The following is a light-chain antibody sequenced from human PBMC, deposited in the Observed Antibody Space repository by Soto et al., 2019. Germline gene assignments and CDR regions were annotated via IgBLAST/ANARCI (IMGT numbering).Light chain of an antibody. J-gene: IGKJ4*01. V-gene: IGKV1-5*01. CDR3: QQYNSN. Sequence: DIQMTQSPSTLSASVGDRFTITCRARQNINTWLAWYQYKPGKAPKLLIYDASTLESGVPSRFSGSGSGTEFTLTISSLQPEDSASYYCQQYNSNFGGGTKVEIK. CDR2: DAS. CDR1: QNINTW.